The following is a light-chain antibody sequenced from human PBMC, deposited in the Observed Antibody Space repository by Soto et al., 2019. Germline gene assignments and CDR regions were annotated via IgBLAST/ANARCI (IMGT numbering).Light chain of an antibody. J-gene: IGKJ2*01. Sequence: DIVMTQSPDSLAVSLGERATINCKSSQSVLYSSHNKNYLAWYQQKPGQPPKLLIYWASTRESGVPDRFSGSGSGTDFTLTISSLPAEDVAVYYCQQYYSTPPYTFGQGTKLEIK. CDR2: WAS. CDR3: QQYYSTPPYT. V-gene: IGKV4-1*01. CDR1: QSVLYSSHNKNY.